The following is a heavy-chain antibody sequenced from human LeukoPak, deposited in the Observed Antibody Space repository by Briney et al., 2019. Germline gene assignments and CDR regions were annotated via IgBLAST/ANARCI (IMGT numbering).Heavy chain of an antibody. CDR3: ARGGTTAASLYYYYYYGMDV. J-gene: IGHJ6*02. Sequence: SETLSLTCTVSRGSISTYFWNWIRQPPGKGLEWIAYVHNSGITNYNPSLKSRVTISVDTSKNQFSLKLSSVTAADTAVYYCARGGTTAASLYYYYYYGMDVWGQGTTVTVSS. CDR1: RGSISTYF. CDR2: VHNSGIT. D-gene: IGHD4-11*01. V-gene: IGHV4-59*01.